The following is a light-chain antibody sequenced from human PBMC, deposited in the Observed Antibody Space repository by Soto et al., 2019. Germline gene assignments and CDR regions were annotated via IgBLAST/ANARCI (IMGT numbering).Light chain of an antibody. CDR1: SSDIGGYKY. J-gene: IGLJ3*02. Sequence: QSVLTQPPSVSGSPGQSITISCTGTSSDIGGYKYVSWYQQYPGKAPKLMIYEVSNRPSGVSNRFSGSKSGNTASLTISGLQAEDEADYYCSSHTTRNTWVFGGGTQLTVL. CDR2: EVS. CDR3: SSHTTRNTWV. V-gene: IGLV2-14*01.